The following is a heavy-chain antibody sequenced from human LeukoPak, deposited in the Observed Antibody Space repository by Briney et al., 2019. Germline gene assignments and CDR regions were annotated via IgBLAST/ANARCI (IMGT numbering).Heavy chain of an antibody. D-gene: IGHD1-7*01. J-gene: IGHJ5*02. CDR3: ARAGTTSFFDWFDP. CDR1: GFTFSSYS. CDR2: ISSSSSTI. V-gene: IGHV3-48*04. Sequence: PGGSLRLSCAASGFTFSSYSMNWVRQAPGKGLEWVSYISSSSSTIYYADSVKGRFTISRDNAKNSLYLQMNSLRAEDTAVYYCARAGTTSFFDWFDPWGQGTLVTVSS.